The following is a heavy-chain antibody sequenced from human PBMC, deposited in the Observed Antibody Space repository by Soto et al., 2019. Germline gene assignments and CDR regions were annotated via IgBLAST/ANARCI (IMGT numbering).Heavy chain of an antibody. D-gene: IGHD3-9*01. V-gene: IGHV4-4*07. CDR1: GGSISSYY. J-gene: IGHJ3*02. CDR3: ARVGNYDILTGYDAFDI. CDR2: IYTSGST. Sequence: SETLSLTCTVSGGSISSYYWSWIRQPAGKGLEWIGRIYTSGSTNYNPSLKSRVTMSVDTSKNQFSLKLSSVTAADTAVYYCARVGNYDILTGYDAFDIWGQGTMVTVSS.